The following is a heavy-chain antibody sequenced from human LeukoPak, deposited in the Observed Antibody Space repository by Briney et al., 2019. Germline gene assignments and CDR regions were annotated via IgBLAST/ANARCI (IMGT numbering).Heavy chain of an antibody. Sequence: SETLSLTCAVYGGSFSGYYWSWIRQPPGKGLEWIGYIYYSGSTNYNPSLKSRVTISVDTSKNQFSLKLSSVTAADTAVYYCASQYSGYDYYFDYWGQGTLVTVSS. V-gene: IGHV4-59*01. CDR3: ASQYSGYDYYFDY. J-gene: IGHJ4*02. CDR2: IYYSGST. CDR1: GGSFSGYY. D-gene: IGHD5-12*01.